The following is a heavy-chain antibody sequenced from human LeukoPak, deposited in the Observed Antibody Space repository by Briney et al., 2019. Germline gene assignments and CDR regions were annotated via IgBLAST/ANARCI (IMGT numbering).Heavy chain of an antibody. J-gene: IGHJ6*02. V-gene: IGHV3-21*01. CDR3: ARYKYSSGWYYGMDV. CDR1: GFTFSSYS. Sequence: GSLRLSCAASGFTFSSYSMNWVRQAPGKGLEWVSSISSSSSSMYYADSVKGRFTISRDNARNSLYLQMSSLRAEDTAVYYCARYKYSSGWYYGMDVWGQGTTVTVSS. CDR2: ISSSSSSM. D-gene: IGHD6-19*01.